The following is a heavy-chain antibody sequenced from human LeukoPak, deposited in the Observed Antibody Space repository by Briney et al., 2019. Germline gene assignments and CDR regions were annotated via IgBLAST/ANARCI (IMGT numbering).Heavy chain of an antibody. D-gene: IGHD5-18*01. CDR1: GFTFSSYE. J-gene: IGHJ4*02. Sequence: GGSLRLSCAASGFTFSSYEMNWVRQAPGKGLEWVSYISSSGSTIYYADSVKGRFTISRDNAKNSLYLQMNSLRAEDTAFYYCARVPKIYYSYAFDYWGQGTLVTVSS. V-gene: IGHV3-48*03. CDR2: ISSSGSTI. CDR3: ARVPKIYYSYAFDY.